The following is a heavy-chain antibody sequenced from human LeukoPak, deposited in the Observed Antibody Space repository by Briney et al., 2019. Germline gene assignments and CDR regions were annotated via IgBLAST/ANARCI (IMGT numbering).Heavy chain of an antibody. CDR2: ISGSSSTR. CDR3: ARDFRGSGTSFDY. CDR1: GFTLSSHN. D-gene: IGHD1-26*01. Sequence: PGGSLRLSCVASGFTLSSHNINWVRQAPGKGLEWVSYISGSSSTRNYADSVKGRFTISRDNAKSSLYLQMHSLRAEDTAVYYCARDFRGSGTSFDYWGQGTLVTVSS. J-gene: IGHJ4*02. V-gene: IGHV3-48*01.